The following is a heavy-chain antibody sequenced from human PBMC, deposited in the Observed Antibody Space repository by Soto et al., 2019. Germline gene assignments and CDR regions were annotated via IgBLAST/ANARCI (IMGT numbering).Heavy chain of an antibody. J-gene: IGHJ4*02. D-gene: IGHD3-22*01. V-gene: IGHV1-69*13. CDR2: IIPIFGTA. CDR1: GGTFSSYA. CDR3: ARDYQSYYDSSGHPAPFDY. Sequence: GASVKVSCKASGGTFSSYAISWVRQAPGQGLEWMGGIIPIFGTANYAQKFQGRVTITADESTSTAYMELSSLRSEDTAVYYCARDYQSYYDSSGHPAPFDYWGQGTL.